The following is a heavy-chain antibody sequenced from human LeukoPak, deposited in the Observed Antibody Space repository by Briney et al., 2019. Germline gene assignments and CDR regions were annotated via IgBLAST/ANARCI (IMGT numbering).Heavy chain of an antibody. V-gene: IGHV4-34*01. Sequence: PSETLSLTCAVYGGSFSGYYWSWIRQPPGKGLEWIGEINHSGSTNYNPSLKSRVTISVDTSKNQFSLKLISVTAADTAVYSCVKRYGTGTVAEYNWFDPWGQGTLVTVSS. J-gene: IGHJ5*02. CDR3: VKRYGTGTVAEYNWFDP. CDR1: GGSFSGYY. D-gene: IGHD3-10*01. CDR2: INHSGST.